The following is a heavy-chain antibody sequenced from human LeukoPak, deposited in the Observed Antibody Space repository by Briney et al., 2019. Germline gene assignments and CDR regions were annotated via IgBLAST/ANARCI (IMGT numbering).Heavy chain of an antibody. J-gene: IGHJ4*02. CDR2: IKYDGTHK. D-gene: IGHD3-22*01. CDR1: GISLSSYW. CDR3: ASSHDSSGND. V-gene: IGHV3-7*01. Sequence: GGSLRLSCVASGISLSSYWMAWVRQAPGKGLEWVANIKYDGTHKFYAGSVKGRFTISRDNAKNSLFLEMNSLSADDTAVYFCASSHDSSGNDWGQGTLVTVSS.